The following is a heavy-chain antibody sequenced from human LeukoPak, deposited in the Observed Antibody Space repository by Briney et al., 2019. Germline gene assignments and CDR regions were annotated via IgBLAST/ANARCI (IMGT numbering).Heavy chain of an antibody. CDR3: ATYDSSWFHYFDY. V-gene: IGHV1-69*05. J-gene: IGHJ4*02. D-gene: IGHD6-13*01. Sequence: GASVKVSCKASGGTFSSYAISWVRQAPGQGLEWMGRIIPIFGTANYAQKFQGRVTITTDESTSTAYMELSSLRSEDTAVYYCATYDSSWFHYFDYWGQGTLVTVSS. CDR2: IIPIFGTA. CDR1: GGTFSSYA.